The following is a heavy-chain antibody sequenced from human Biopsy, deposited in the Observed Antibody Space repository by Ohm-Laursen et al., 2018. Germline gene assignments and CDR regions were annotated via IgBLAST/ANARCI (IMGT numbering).Heavy chain of an antibody. J-gene: IGHJ6*02. CDR2: ISPSGATT. CDR1: GNTFATYR. Sequence: SVKVSCKASGNTFATYRIHWVRQAPGQGLEWMGVISPSGATTSFSQKFQGRITLTRDTSTGTVYMDLNSLGSEDTAVYYCARAGVGSDGTDSYYYGMDVWGPGTTVTVSS. D-gene: IGHD5-24*01. V-gene: IGHV1-46*01. CDR3: ARAGVGSDGTDSYYYGMDV.